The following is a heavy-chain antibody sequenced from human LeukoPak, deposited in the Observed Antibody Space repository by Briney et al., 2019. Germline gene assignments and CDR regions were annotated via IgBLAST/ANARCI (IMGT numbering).Heavy chain of an antibody. CDR1: DGSFSVYS. V-gene: IGHV4-34*01. CDR3: ARGVKQLGRFYFYLDV. Sequence: PSETLSLTCVVSDGSFSVYSWTWIRQPPGKGLESIGEINPSGSTNYSPSLKGRVTLSIDRSENQFSLNLTSVTAADTAVYYCARGVKQLGRFYFYLDVWGNGTTVSVSS. J-gene: IGHJ6*03. CDR2: INPSGST. D-gene: IGHD1-1*01.